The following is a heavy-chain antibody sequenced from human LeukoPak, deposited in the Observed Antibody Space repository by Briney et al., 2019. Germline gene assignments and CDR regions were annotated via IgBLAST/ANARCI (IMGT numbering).Heavy chain of an antibody. J-gene: IGHJ4*02. CDR1: GGSISSGSYY. CDR2: IYRSGST. CDR3: ARTDRRGWLSNLAFDY. V-gene: IGHV4-61*09. Sequence: SETLSLTCTVSGGSISSGSYYWSWIRQPAGKRLEWIGHIYRSGSTNYNPSLKSRVTKSVDTSKNQFSLKLSSVTAADTAVYYCARTDRRGWLSNLAFDYWGQGTLVTVSS. D-gene: IGHD3-22*01.